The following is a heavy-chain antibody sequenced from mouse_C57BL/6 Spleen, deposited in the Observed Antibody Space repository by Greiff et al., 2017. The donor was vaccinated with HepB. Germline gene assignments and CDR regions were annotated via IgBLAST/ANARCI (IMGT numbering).Heavy chain of an antibody. J-gene: IGHJ3*01. Sequence: EVQLVESGPGMVKPSQSLSLTCTVTGYSITSGYDWHWIRHFPGNKLEWMGYISYSGSTNYNPSLKSRISITHDTSKNHFFLKLNSVTTEDTATYYCAREGITTAERGFAYWGQGTLVTVSA. D-gene: IGHD1-2*01. V-gene: IGHV3-1*01. CDR2: ISYSGST. CDR1: GYSITSGYD. CDR3: AREGITTAERGFAY.